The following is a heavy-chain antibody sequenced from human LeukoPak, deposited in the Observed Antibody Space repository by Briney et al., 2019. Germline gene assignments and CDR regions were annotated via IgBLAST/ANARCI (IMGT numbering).Heavy chain of an antibody. D-gene: IGHD3-10*01. CDR2: INPGNGNT. CDR3: ARDLDYYYGSAFDI. Sequence: ASVKVSCKASGYTFTHYTMHWVRQAPGQRLEWMGWINPGNGNTKYSEEFQGRITITRDTPASTAYMEVSSLRSEDTAAFYCARDLDYYYGSAFDIWGQGTMVTVSS. V-gene: IGHV1-3*01. CDR1: GYTFTHYT. J-gene: IGHJ3*02.